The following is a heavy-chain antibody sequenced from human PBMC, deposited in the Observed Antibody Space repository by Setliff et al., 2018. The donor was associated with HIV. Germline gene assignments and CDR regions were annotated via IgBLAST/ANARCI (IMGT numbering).Heavy chain of an antibody. Sequence: SETLSLTCIVSGGSISSSSYYWGWIRQPPGEGLEWIGSIYYSGSTYYNPSLKSRVTISVDTSKNQFSLKLSSVTAADTAVYNCARAKSSGYWPWYFDYWGQGTLVTVSS. CDR1: GGSISSSSYY. D-gene: IGHD3-22*01. J-gene: IGHJ4*02. CDR3: ARAKSSGYWPWYFDY. V-gene: IGHV4-39*07. CDR2: IYYSGST.